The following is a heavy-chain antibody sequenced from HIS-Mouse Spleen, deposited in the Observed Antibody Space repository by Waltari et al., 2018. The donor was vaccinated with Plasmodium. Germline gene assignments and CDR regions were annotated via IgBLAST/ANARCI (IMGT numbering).Heavy chain of an antibody. CDR3: ARGRVLGTSSGYFDL. J-gene: IGHJ2*01. CDR1: GGSFRGYY. V-gene: IGHV4-34*01. Sequence: QVQLQQWGAGLLKPSETLSLPCAVYGGSFRGYYWRWIRQPPGNGLEWIGEINHSGSTNYNPSLKSRVTISVDTSKNQFSLKLSSVTAADTAVYYCARGRVLGTSSGYFDLWGRGTLVTVSS. D-gene: IGHD3-10*01. CDR2: INHSGST.